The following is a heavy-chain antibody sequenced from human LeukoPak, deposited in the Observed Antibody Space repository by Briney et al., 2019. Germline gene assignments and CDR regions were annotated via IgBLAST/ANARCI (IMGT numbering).Heavy chain of an antibody. CDR2: IYHSGST. J-gene: IGHJ6*02. Sequence: SETLSLTCTVSGYSISSGYYWGWIRQPPGKGLEWIGSIYHSGSTYYNPSLKSRVTISVDTSKNQFSLKLSSVTAADTAVYYCARADGSGSFYGMDVWDQGTTVTVSS. V-gene: IGHV4-38-2*02. CDR3: ARADGSGSFYGMDV. D-gene: IGHD3-10*01. CDR1: GYSISSGYY.